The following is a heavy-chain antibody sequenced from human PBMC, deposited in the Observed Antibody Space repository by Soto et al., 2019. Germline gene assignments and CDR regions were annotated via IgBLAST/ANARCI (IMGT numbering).Heavy chain of an antibody. J-gene: IGHJ5*02. CDR3: ASAKGSYPANWFDP. CDR2: IYYSGST. CDR1: GGSVSGGGYY. V-gene: IGHV4-61*08. Sequence: SETLSLTCTVSGGSVSGGGYYWSWIRQPPGKGMEWIGYIYYSGSTNYNPSLKSRVTISVDTSKNQFSLKLSSVTAADTAVHHCASAKGSYPANWFDPWGQGTLVTVS. D-gene: IGHD1-26*01.